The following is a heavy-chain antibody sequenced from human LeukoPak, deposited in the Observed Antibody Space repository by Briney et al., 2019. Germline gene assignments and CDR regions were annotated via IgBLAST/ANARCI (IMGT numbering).Heavy chain of an antibody. V-gene: IGHV3-20*04. Sequence: GGSLRLSCAASGFTFEDYGMSWVRQAPGKGLEWVSGINWNGGSTDYADSVKGRFTISRDNSKNTLYLQMNSLRAEDTAVYYCAKSETGYCSSTSCPEYFQHWGQGTLVTVSS. CDR3: AKSETGYCSSTSCPEYFQH. J-gene: IGHJ1*01. CDR2: INWNGGST. CDR1: GFTFEDYG. D-gene: IGHD2-2*01.